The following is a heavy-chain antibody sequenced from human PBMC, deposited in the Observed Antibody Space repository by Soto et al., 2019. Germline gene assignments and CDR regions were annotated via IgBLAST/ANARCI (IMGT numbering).Heavy chain of an antibody. CDR2: ISPGSRYP. D-gene: IGHD2-15*01. J-gene: IGHJ5*02. CDR3: VRGGGGGLFDP. Sequence: GGPARLSCAGSGFTFGDSYMSWIRQAPGKGLEWLSYISPGSRYPAYADSVKGRFTISRDNAKRSLYLQMMSLTAEDTAIYYCVRGGGGGLFDPWGQGTMVTVSS. CDR1: GFTFGDSY. V-gene: IGHV3-11*06.